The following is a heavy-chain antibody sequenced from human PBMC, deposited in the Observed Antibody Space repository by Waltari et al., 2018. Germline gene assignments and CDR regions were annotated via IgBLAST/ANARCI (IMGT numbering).Heavy chain of an antibody. D-gene: IGHD3-22*01. J-gene: IGHJ4*02. CDR1: GYTFTSYD. V-gene: IGHV1-2*06. CDR3: ARGAYRSGYYDSSGYYANY. CDR2: SNPNSGGT. Sequence: QVQLVQSGAEVKKPGASVKVSCKASGYTFTSYDINWVRQAPGQGLEWMGRSNPNSGGTNYAQKFQGRVTMTRDTSISTAYMELSRLRSDDTAVYYCARGAYRSGYYDSSGYYANYWGQGTLVTVSS.